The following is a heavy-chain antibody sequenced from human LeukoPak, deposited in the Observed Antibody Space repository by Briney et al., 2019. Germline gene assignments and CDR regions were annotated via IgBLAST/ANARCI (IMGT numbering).Heavy chain of an antibody. CDR3: ATDKIAATGFGFDY. D-gene: IGHD2-15*01. Sequence: GGSLRLSCVASGFSFSTYGMHWVRQAPGKGLEWVSFIRFDESVKSYADSVKGRFTISRDNSKNTRYLQMNSLRVEDTAVYFCATDKIAATGFGFDYWGQGTLVTVSS. CDR1: GFSFSTYG. CDR2: IRFDESVK. J-gene: IGHJ4*02. V-gene: IGHV3-30*02.